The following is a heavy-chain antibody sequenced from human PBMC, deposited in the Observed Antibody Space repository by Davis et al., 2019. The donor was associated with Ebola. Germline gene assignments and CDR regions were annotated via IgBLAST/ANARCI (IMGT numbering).Heavy chain of an antibody. CDR1: GFIFSSYS. Sequence: PGGSLRLSCAASGFIFSSYSMNWVRQAPGKGLEWVSYISSSSSTIYYADSVKGRFTISRDNAKNSLYLQMNSLRDEDTAVYYCAREGDGYNWGWFDPWGQGTLVTVSS. D-gene: IGHD5-24*01. V-gene: IGHV3-48*02. J-gene: IGHJ5*02. CDR3: AREGDGYNWGWFDP. CDR2: ISSSSSTI.